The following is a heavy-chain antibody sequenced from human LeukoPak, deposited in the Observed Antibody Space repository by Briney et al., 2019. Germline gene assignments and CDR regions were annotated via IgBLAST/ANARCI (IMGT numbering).Heavy chain of an antibody. CDR3: ARDAYDSSGYYYFDY. D-gene: IGHD3-22*01. V-gene: IGHV3-30-3*01. CDR2: ISYDGSNK. CDR1: GFTFSSYA. Sequence: GGSLRLSCAASGFTFSSYAMHWVHQAPGKGLEWVAVISYDGSNKYYADSVKGRFTISRDNSKNTLYLQMNSLRAEDTAVYYCARDAYDSSGYYYFDYWGQGTLVTVSS. J-gene: IGHJ4*02.